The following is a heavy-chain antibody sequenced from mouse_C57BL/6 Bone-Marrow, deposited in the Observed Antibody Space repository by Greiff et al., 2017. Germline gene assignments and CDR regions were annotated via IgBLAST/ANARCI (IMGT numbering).Heavy chain of an antibody. J-gene: IGHJ4*01. CDR1: GFTFSSYG. D-gene: IGHD2-2*01. V-gene: IGHV5-6*01. CDR3: AGCGLRRTGYYAMDD. Sequence: EVKLQESGGDLVKPGGSLKLSCAASGFTFSSYGMSWVRQTPDKRLEWVATISSGGSYTYYPDSVKGRFTISRNNAKNTLYLQMSSLKSEDTAMYDCAGCGLRRTGYYAMDDWGQGTSVTVSS. CDR2: ISSGGSYT.